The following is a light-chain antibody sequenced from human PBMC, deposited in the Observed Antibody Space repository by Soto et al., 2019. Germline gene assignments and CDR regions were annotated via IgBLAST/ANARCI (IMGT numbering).Light chain of an antibody. V-gene: IGKV1-5*03. Sequence: DIRMTQSPSTLSASVGDRVTITCRASQSISGWLAWYQQKPGRAPKLLIYKTSSLDSGVPSRFGGSGSGTDYTLTISSLQPDDSATYHCQQYDSFSLTFGGGTKVEIK. CDR2: KTS. CDR1: QSISGW. J-gene: IGKJ4*01. CDR3: QQYDSFSLT.